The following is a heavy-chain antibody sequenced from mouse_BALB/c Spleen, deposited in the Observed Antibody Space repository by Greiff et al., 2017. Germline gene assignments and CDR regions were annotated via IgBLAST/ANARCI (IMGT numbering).Heavy chain of an antibody. D-gene: IGHD1-1*01. CDR2: ISSGSSTI. CDR1: GFTFSSFG. Sequence: EVQVVESGGGLVQPGGSRKLSCAASGFTFSSFGMHWVRQAPEKGLEWVAYISSGSSTIYYADTVKGRFTISRDNPKNTLFLQMTSLRSEDTAMYYCARWITTVIRGYAMDYWGQGTSVTVSS. J-gene: IGHJ4*01. CDR3: ARWITTVIRGYAMDY. V-gene: IGHV5-17*02.